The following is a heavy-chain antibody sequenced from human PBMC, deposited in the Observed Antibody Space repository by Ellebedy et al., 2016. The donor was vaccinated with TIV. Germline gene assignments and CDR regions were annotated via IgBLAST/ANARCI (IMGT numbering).Heavy chain of an antibody. D-gene: IGHD1-1*01. V-gene: IGHV4-38-2*02. J-gene: IGHJ3*02. CDR1: GYSISSGYY. CDR2: IYFSGTT. Sequence: GSLRLSCTVSGYSISSGYYWGWIRQPPGKGLEWIASIYFSGTTYYTPSLKSRVTISADTSKNQFSLKVTSVTAPDTAVYGGARGPVLYNFDAFDIWGQGTMVTVSS. CDR3: ARGPVLYNFDAFDI.